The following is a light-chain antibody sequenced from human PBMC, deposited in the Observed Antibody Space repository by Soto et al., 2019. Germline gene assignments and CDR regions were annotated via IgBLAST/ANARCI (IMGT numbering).Light chain of an antibody. CDR1: SSNIGSNT. Sequence: QSVLTQPPSASGTPGQRVTISCSGSSSNIGSNTVTWYQQLPGTAPKLLIYSNDQRPSGVADRFSGSKSGTSASLAINGLQSDDEADYYCAAWDDSLNGRVVFVGGTKLTVL. J-gene: IGLJ2*01. CDR3: AAWDDSLNGRVV. V-gene: IGLV1-44*01. CDR2: SND.